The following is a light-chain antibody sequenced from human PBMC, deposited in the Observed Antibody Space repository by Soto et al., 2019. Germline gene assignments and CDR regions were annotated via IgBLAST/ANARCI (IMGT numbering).Light chain of an antibody. CDR1: QSVSSN. CDR3: QQYNNWPWT. Sequence: EMVMTQSPATLSVSPGERATLSCRASQSVSSNLAWYQQKPGQAPRLLIYGASTRATGIPARFSGSGSGTEFTLTISSLQSEDFAVYYCQQYNNWPWTFGQGTKV. J-gene: IGKJ1*01. V-gene: IGKV3-15*01. CDR2: GAS.